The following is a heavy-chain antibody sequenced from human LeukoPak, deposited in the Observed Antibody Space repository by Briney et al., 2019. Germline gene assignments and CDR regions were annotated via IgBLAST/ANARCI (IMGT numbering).Heavy chain of an antibody. Sequence: SQTLSLTCTVSGDSISSGDYYWSWIRQPPGKGLEWIGYIYYSGSTYYNPSLKSRVTISVDTSKNQFSLKLSSVTAADTAVYYCARGSYGDYGDAFDIWGQGTMVTVSS. V-gene: IGHV4-30-4*01. CDR3: ARGSYGDYGDAFDI. J-gene: IGHJ3*02. CDR1: GDSISSGDYY. D-gene: IGHD4-17*01. CDR2: IYYSGST.